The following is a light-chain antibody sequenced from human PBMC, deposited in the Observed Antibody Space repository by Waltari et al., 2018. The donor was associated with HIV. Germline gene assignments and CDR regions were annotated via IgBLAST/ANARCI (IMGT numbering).Light chain of an antibody. J-gene: IGKJ4*01. Sequence: DIQMTQSPSSLSDSIGDRVTLTCRASQNISSYLNWYQQKPGKAPRFLIYAASSLQSGVPSTFSGSGSGTDFTLTISSLQREDFATYYCQQSFNTPLTFGGGTKVEIK. CDR1: QNISSY. CDR3: QQSFNTPLT. V-gene: IGKV1-39*01. CDR2: AAS.